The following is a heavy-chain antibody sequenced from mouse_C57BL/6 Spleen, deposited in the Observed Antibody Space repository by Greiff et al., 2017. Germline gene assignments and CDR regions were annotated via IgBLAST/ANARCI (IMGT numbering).Heavy chain of an antibody. Sequence: VQLKQSGPELVKPGASVKIPCKASGYTFTDYNMDWVKQSHGKSLEWIGDINPNNGGTIYNQKFKGKATLTVDKSSSTAYMELRSLTSEDTAVYYCARGSTIFAYWGQGTLVTVSA. V-gene: IGHV1-18*01. D-gene: IGHD1-1*01. J-gene: IGHJ3*01. CDR1: GYTFTDYN. CDR3: ARGSTIFAY. CDR2: INPNNGGT.